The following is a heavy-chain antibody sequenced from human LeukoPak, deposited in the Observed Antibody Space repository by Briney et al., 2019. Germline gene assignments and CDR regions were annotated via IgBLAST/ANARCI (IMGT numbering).Heavy chain of an antibody. V-gene: IGHV1-46*01. CDR2: INPSGGST. CDR1: GYTFTIYY. J-gene: IGHJ4*02. D-gene: IGHD2-15*01. CDR3: ASSSYCSGGSCYEY. Sequence: ASVKVSFKASGYTFTIYYMHWVRQAPGQGLEWMGIINPSGGSTSYAQKFQGRVTIIRDTSTSTVYMDLSSLRSEDPAVYYCASSSYCSGGSCYEYWGQGTLVTVSS.